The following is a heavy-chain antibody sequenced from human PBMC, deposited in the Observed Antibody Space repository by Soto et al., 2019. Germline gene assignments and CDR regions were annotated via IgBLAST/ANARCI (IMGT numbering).Heavy chain of an antibody. CDR2: IKSKTDGGTT. Sequence: PGGSLRLSWAASGFTFSNACMSWVRQAPGKGLEWVGRIKSKTDGGTTDYAAPVKGRFTISRDDSKNTLYLQMNSLKTEDTAVYYCTTYHYSGWYFSPWGQGTLVTVSS. CDR3: TTYHYSGWYFSP. V-gene: IGHV3-15*07. D-gene: IGHD6-19*01. CDR1: GFTFSNAC. J-gene: IGHJ5*02.